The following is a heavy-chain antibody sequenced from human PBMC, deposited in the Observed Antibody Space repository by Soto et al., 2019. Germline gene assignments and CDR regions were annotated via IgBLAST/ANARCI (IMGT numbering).Heavy chain of an antibody. CDR2: ISFDGSNE. V-gene: IGHV3-30-3*01. D-gene: IGHD6-6*01. CDR1: GFTFSSSA. J-gene: IGHJ4*02. CDR3: ARDVIGARGY. Sequence: QVQLAESGGGVVQPGRSLRLSCAASGFTFSSSAMHWVRQAPGKGLEWMTFISFDGSNEYYADSVKGRFTISRDNSKNTLYLQMNSLRVEDTAVYYCARDVIGARGYWGQGTLVTVSS.